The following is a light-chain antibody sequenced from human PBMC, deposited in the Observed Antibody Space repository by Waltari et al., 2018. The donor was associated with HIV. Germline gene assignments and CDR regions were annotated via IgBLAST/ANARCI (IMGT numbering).Light chain of an antibody. V-gene: IGLV2-23*01. J-gene: IGLJ3*02. CDR2: EDN. CDR3: CSYAGSSTWV. Sequence: QSALTQPASVSGSPGQSITISCTGTSSDVGSYNVVSWYQQHPGKAPKLMIYEDNKRPSGVSNRFSGSKSGNTASLTISGLQAEDEADYSCCSYAGSSTWVFGGGTELTVL. CDR1: SSDVGSYNV.